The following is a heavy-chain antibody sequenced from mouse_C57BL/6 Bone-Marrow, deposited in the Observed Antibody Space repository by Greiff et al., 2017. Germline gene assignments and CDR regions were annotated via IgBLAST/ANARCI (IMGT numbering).Heavy chain of an antibody. D-gene: IGHD1-1*01. CDR2: IDPEDGEP. V-gene: IGHV14-2*01. CDR3: ARPITTVVAYYFDY. CDR1: GFNIKDYY. J-gene: IGHJ2*01. Sequence: EVQLQQSGAELVKPGASVKLSCTASGFNIKDYYMHWVKQRTEQGLEWIGRIDPEDGEPKYAPQFQGKATITVDTSSNTAYMQLSSLTSEDTAVYYCARPITTVVAYYFDYWGQGTTLTVSS.